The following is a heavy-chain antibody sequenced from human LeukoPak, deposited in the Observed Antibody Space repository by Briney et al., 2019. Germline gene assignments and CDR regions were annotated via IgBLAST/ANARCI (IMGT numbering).Heavy chain of an antibody. D-gene: IGHD3-10*01. V-gene: IGHV4-39*07. CDR3: ARADMVRGVIHDY. CDR1: GGPISSSSYY. Sequence: PSETLSLTCTVSGGPISSSSYYWGWVRQPPGKGLEWTGSIYYSGSTYYNPSLKSRVTISVDTSKNQFSLKLSSVTAADTAVYYCARADMVRGVIHDYWGQGTLVTVSS. CDR2: IYYSGST. J-gene: IGHJ4*02.